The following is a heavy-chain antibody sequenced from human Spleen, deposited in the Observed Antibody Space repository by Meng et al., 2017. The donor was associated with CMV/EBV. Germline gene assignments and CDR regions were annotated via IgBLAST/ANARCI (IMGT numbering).Heavy chain of an antibody. CDR1: GFGFSIYW. D-gene: IGHD2-2*02. V-gene: IGHV3-48*04. J-gene: IGHJ6*02. Sequence: GESLKISCAASGFGFSIYWMNWVRQAPGKGLEWVSYISSSGSTIYYADSVKGRFTISRDNAKNSLYLQMNSLRAEDTAVYYCARWGYCSSTSCYTYSDYYYYGMDVWGQGTTVTVSS. CDR2: ISSSGSTI. CDR3: ARWGYCSSTSCYTYSDYYYYGMDV.